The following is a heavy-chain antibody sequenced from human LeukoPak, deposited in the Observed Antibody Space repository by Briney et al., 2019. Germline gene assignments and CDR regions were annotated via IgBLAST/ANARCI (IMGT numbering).Heavy chain of an antibody. CDR1: GFTFSSYS. CDR3: AKAGNITMIVVVSFQH. CDR2: ISGSGGST. J-gene: IGHJ1*01. V-gene: IGHV3-23*01. Sequence: GGSLRLSCAASGFTFSSYSMNWVRQAPGKGLEWVSAISGSGGSTYYADSVKGRFTISRDNSKNTLYLQMNSLRAEDTAVYYCAKAGNITMIVVVSFQHWGQGTLVTASS. D-gene: IGHD3-22*01.